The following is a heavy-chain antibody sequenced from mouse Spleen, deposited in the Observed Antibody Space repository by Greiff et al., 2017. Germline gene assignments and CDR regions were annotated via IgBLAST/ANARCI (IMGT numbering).Heavy chain of an antibody. D-gene: IGHD3-1*01. V-gene: IGHV1-19*01. CDR1: GYTFTDYY. CDR3: ARSQLGLGYFDY. CDR2: INPYNGGT. J-gene: IGHJ2*01. Sequence: EVKLMESGPVLVKPGASVKMSCKASGYTFTDYYMNWVKQSHGKSLEWIGVINPYNGGTSYNQKFKGKATLTVDKSSSTAYMELNSLTSEDSAVYYCARSQLGLGYFDYWGQGTTLTVSS.